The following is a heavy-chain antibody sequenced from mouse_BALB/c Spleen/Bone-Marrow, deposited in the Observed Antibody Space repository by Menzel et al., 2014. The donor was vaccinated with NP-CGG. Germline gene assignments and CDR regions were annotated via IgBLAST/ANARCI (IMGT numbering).Heavy chain of an antibody. CDR2: INPSSGYT. D-gene: IGHD1-1*01. J-gene: IGHJ1*01. CDR3: SRETPYCRSTYWYFDV. CDR1: GYTFTSYT. Sequence: QVQLQQSGAQLARPGASVKLSCKASGYTFTSYTMHWVKQRPGQGLEWIGYINPSSGYTNYNQKFKDKATLTADKSSSTVCMQLSGLTSDDFAVYYCSRETPYCRSTYWYFDVGGAGTTVTGS. V-gene: IGHV1-4*01.